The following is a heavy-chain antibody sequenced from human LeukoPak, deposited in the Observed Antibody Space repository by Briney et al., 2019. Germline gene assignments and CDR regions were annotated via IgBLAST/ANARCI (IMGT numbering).Heavy chain of an antibody. J-gene: IGHJ4*02. CDR3: ARAQEADY. CDR2: ISSSGGKT. CDR1: GFAISSYT. V-gene: IGHV3-21*03. Sequence: PGGSLRLSCAASGFAISSYTMNWVRLPPGRGLEWVSSISSSGGKTYYADSLKGRFTVSRDNANNLLYLQINSLRADHTAVYYCARAQEADYWGQGTLVTVSS.